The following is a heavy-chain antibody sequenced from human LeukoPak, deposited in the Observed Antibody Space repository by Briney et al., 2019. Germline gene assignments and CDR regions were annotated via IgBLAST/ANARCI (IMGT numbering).Heavy chain of an antibody. D-gene: IGHD3-10*01. V-gene: IGHV1-69*13. CDR3: ARDATVRGPYGGHHFYSYMDV. CDR2: IIPIFDTA. J-gene: IGHJ6*03. Sequence: ASVKVSCKTSGGTFSSYAISWVRQAPGQGLEWIGDIIPIFDTANYAQKFQGRVTITADESATTSYMELSSLRSGDTAVYYCARDATVRGPYGGHHFYSYMDVWGKGTTVTISS. CDR1: GGTFSSYA.